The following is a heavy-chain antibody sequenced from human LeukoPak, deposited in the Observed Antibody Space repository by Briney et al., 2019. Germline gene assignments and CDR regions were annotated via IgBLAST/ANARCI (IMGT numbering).Heavy chain of an antibody. CDR1: GGSSSGYY. Sequence: PSETLSLSCAVYGGSSSGYYWSWIRQPPGEGLEWIGYIYYSGSTYYNPSLKSRVTISVDTSKNQFSLKLSSVTAADTAVYYCARAGGGGSYYPWFDPWGQGTLVTVSS. J-gene: IGHJ5*02. V-gene: IGHV4-30-4*08. CDR3: ARAGGGGSYYPWFDP. CDR2: IYYSGST. D-gene: IGHD1-26*01.